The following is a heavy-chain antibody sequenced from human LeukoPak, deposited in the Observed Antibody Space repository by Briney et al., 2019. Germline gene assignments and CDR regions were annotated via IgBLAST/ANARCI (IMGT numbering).Heavy chain of an antibody. CDR3: ARDRVAGTTNWFDP. CDR1: GYTFTGYY. CDR2: IIPIFGTA. D-gene: IGHD6-19*01. Sequence: SVKVSCKASGYTFTGYYMHWVRQAPGQGLEWMGGIIPIFGTANYAQKFQGRVTITTDESTSTAYMELSSLRSEDTAVYYCARDRVAGTTNWFDPWGQGTLVTVSS. V-gene: IGHV1-69*05. J-gene: IGHJ5*02.